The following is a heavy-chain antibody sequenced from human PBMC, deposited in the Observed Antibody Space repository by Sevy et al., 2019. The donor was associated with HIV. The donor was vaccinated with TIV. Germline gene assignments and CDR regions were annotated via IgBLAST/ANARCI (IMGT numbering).Heavy chain of an antibody. CDR3: AKVDVVEPVADYGLDV. V-gene: IGHV3-23*01. CDR1: GFTFSNYA. Sequence: GGSLRLSCAASGFTFSNYAMSWVRQAPGKGLEWVSSISRSGGSIHYADSVKGRFTISRDNSKNTLYMQMNSLRAEETAVDYCAKVDVVEPVADYGLDVWGQGTTVTVSS. J-gene: IGHJ6*02. CDR2: ISRSGGSI. D-gene: IGHD2-2*01.